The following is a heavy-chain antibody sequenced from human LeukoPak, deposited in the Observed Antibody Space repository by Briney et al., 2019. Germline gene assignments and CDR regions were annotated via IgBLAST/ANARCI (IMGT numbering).Heavy chain of an antibody. CDR3: AREYYDFWSGAFDI. Sequence: ASVKVSCKASGYTFTGYYMHWVRQAPGQGLEWMGWINPNSGGTNYAQKFQGRVTMTRDTSISTAYMELSRLRSDDTAVYYCAREYYDFWSGAFDIWAQGTMVTVSS. V-gene: IGHV1-2*02. D-gene: IGHD3-3*01. CDR2: INPNSGGT. J-gene: IGHJ3*02. CDR1: GYTFTGYY.